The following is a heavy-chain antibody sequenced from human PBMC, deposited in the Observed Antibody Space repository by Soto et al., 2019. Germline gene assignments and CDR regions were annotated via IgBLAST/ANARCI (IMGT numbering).Heavy chain of an antibody. CDR1: GYTFTSYG. CDR3: ARDYRPQYDFWSGYYTGFNLVDY. J-gene: IGHJ4*02. CDR2: IIPILGIA. Sequence: GASVKVSCKASGYTFTSYGISWARQAPGQGLEWMGRIIPILGIANYAQKFQGRVTITADKSTSTAYMELSSLRSEDTAVYYCARDYRPQYDFWSGYYTGFNLVDYWGQGTLVTVSS. V-gene: IGHV1-69*04. D-gene: IGHD3-3*01.